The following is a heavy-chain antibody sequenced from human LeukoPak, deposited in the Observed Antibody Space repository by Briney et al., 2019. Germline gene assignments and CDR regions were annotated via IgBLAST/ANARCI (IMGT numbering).Heavy chain of an antibody. D-gene: IGHD5-24*01. CDR1: GFTVSSNY. V-gene: IGHV3-53*01. Sequence: GGSLRLSCAASGFTVSSNYMSWVRQAPGKGLEWVSGTFGTGDSKFYADPVKGRFTISRDNSMNTLYLHMNSLRVDDTAVYYCASLYNDYGDYWGQGALVTVSS. CDR2: TFGTGDSK. J-gene: IGHJ4*02. CDR3: ASLYNDYGDY.